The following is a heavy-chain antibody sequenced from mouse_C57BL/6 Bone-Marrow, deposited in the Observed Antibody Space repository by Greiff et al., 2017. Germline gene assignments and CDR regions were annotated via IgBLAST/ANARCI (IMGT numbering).Heavy chain of an antibody. CDR3: ANLLAY. V-gene: IGHV1-69*01. CDR2: IDPSDSYT. CDR1: GYTFTSYW. J-gene: IGHJ3*01. Sequence: QVQLQQPGAELVMPGASVKLSCKASGYTFTSYWMHWVKQRPGQGLEWIGEIDPSDSYTNYNQKFKGKSTLTVDKSSSTAYMHLSRLTSEDSAVYYCANLLAYWGQGTLVTVSA.